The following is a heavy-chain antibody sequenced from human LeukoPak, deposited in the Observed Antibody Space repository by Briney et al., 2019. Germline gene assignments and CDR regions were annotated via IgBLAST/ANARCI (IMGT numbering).Heavy chain of an antibody. CDR2: IRHSDGST. D-gene: IGHD1-1*01. CDR1: GFTFSSYW. Sequence: PGGSLRLSCAASGFTFSSYWMHWVRQAPGKGLEWVSGIRHSDGSTYYADSVTGRFTISSDISKDTLYLQMNSLRAEDTALYYCAKGLERESRLDSWGQGTLVTVSS. CDR3: AKGLERESRLDS. J-gene: IGHJ4*02. V-gene: IGHV3-23*01.